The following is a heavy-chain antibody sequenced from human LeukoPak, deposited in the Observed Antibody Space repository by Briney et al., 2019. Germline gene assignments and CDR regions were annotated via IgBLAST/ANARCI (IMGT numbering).Heavy chain of an antibody. CDR1: GGSISTYC. J-gene: IGHJ4*02. Sequence: ETLSLTCTVSGGSISTYCWTWVRQPPGKGLEWVGRIKSKTDGGTTDYAAPVKGRFTISRDDSKNTLYLQMNSLKTEDTAVYYCTTKVQYPNWGQGTLVTVSS. D-gene: IGHD4-11*01. CDR3: TTKVQYPN. CDR2: IKSKTDGGTT. V-gene: IGHV3-15*01.